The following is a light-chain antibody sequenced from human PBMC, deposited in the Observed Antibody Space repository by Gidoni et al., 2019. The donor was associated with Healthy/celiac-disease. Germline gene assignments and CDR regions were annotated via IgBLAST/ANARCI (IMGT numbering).Light chain of an antibody. CDR1: NIGSKS. CDR3: QVWDSSSDHWV. Sequence: SYLLTPPPSVSVAPGQTARVTCGGNNIGSKSVHWYQQKPGQAPVLVVYDDSDRPSGLPERFSGSNAGNTATLTISRVEAGDEADYYCQVWDSSSDHWVFGGGTKLTVL. J-gene: IGLJ3*02. V-gene: IGLV3-21*02. CDR2: DDS.